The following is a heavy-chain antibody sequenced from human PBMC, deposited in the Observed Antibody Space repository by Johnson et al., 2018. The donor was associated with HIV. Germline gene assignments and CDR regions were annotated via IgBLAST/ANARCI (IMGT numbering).Heavy chain of an antibody. CDR3: AKDMKGVISSDAFDI. J-gene: IGHJ3*02. V-gene: IGHV3-7*03. Sequence: MQLVESGGGLVQPGGSLRLSCAASGFTFSSYWMSWVRQAPGKGLEWVANIKQDGSEKYYVDSVKGRFTISRDNAKNSLSLQMNRLGTEDTALYYCAKDMKGVISSDAFDIWGQGTMVTVSS. D-gene: IGHD3-10*01. CDR2: IKQDGSEK. CDR1: GFTFSSYW.